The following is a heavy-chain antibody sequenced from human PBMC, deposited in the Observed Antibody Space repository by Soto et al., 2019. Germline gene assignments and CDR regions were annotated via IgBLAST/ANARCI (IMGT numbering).Heavy chain of an antibody. D-gene: IGHD6-19*01. Sequence: EVRLVETGGGLIQPGGSLRLSCAVSGFTVSDTYMNWVRQAPGKGLEWVSVVYSGSATYYADSVKGRFTISRDNSKNTVFLQMYSLRVEDTAAYYCARGKSGWLTFDYWGQGILVTVSS. J-gene: IGHJ4*02. CDR1: GFTVSDTY. CDR3: ARGKSGWLTFDY. CDR2: VYSGSAT. V-gene: IGHV3-53*02.